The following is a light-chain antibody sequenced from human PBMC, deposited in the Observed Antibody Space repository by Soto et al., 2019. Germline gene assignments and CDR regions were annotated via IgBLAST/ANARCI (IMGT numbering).Light chain of an antibody. Sequence: QSVLTQSRSVSGSPGQSVTISCTGTSNDVGGYNYVSWYQQHPDTAPKLIIYDVRYRPSGVSDRFSGSKSGNTASLTISGLQAEDEADYYCSAYTSSSTPYVFGSGTKVTVL. CDR2: DVR. J-gene: IGLJ1*01. CDR3: SAYTSSSTPYV. V-gene: IGLV2-14*01. CDR1: SNDVGGYNY.